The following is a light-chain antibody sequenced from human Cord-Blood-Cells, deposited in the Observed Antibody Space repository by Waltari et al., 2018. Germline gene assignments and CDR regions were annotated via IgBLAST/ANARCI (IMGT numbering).Light chain of an antibody. CDR1: QSVSSN. CDR3: QQYNNWPPDT. CDR2: GAS. V-gene: IGKV3-15*01. Sequence: EIVMTQSPATLSASPGERATLSCRTSQSVSSNLAWYQQKPVQAPRLLIYGASARATGIPARFSGSGSGTEFTLTISSLQSEDFAVYYCQQYNNWPPDTFGPGTKVDIK. J-gene: IGKJ3*01.